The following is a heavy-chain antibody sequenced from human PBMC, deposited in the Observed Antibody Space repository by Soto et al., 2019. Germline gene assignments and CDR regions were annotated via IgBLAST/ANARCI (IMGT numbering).Heavy chain of an antibody. V-gene: IGHV2-5*02. J-gene: IGHJ4*02. CDR1: GFSLSTSGVG. CDR2: IYWDDDK. D-gene: IGHD6-13*01. Sequence: SGPTLVNPTQTLTLTCTFSGFSLSTSGVGVGWIRQPPGKALEWLALIYWDDDKRYSPSLKSRLTITKDTSKNQVVLTMTNMDPVDTATYYCAHSEGSPGPAAGTRFDYWGQGTLVTVSS. CDR3: AHSEGSPGPAAGTRFDY.